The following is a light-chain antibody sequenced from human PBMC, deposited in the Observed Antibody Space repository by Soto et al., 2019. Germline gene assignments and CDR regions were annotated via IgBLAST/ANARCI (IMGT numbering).Light chain of an antibody. CDR3: SSYTSSSTLGV. CDR2: DVS. V-gene: IGLV2-14*01. CDR1: SSDVGGYNY. J-gene: IGLJ1*01. Sequence: QSVLTQPASVSGSPGQSITISCTGTSSDVGGYNYVSWYQQHPGKAPKPMIYDVSNRPSGVSNRFSGSKSGNTASLTISGLQPEDEADYYCSSYTSSSTLGVFGTGTKVTVL.